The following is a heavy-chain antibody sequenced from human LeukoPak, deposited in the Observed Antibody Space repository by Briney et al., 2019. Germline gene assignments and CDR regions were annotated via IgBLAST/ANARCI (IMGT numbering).Heavy chain of an antibody. CDR2: INPNSGDT. Sequence: GASVKLSCKTSGYTFTDYYVHWVRQAPAQGLEWMGWINPNSGDTKYEQKFQGRVTMTRDTSISTAYMELSRLSYDDTAMYYCARDPPGSIAARRIFDFWGQGTLVTVSS. CDR3: ARDPPGSIAARRIFDF. J-gene: IGHJ4*02. D-gene: IGHD6-6*01. V-gene: IGHV1-2*02. CDR1: GYTFTDYY.